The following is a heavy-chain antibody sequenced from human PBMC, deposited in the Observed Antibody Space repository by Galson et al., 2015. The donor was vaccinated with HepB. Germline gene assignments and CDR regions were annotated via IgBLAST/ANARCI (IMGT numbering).Heavy chain of an antibody. V-gene: IGHV5-51*01. Sequence: QSGAEVKKPGESLKISCKGSGYSFTSYWIGWVRQMPGKGLEWMGIIYPGDSDTRYSPSFQGQVTISADKSISTAYLQWSSLKASDTAMYYCARAPNYYYGSGSYWYYFDYWGQGTLVTVSS. D-gene: IGHD3-10*01. CDR2: IYPGDSDT. J-gene: IGHJ4*02. CDR3: ARAPNYYYGSGSYWYYFDY. CDR1: GYSFTSYW.